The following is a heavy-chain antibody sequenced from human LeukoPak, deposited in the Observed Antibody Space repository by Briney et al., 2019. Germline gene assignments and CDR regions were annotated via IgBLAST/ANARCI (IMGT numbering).Heavy chain of an antibody. CDR2: IYPGDSDT. Sequence: GKSLKISCKGSGYSFTSYWIGWVRPMPGKGLEWMGIIYPGDSDTRYSPSFQGQVTISADKSISTAYLQWSSLKASDTAMYYCARQSYDFWSGYYIDYYYGMDVWGQGTTVTVSS. D-gene: IGHD3-3*01. CDR1: GYSFTSYW. V-gene: IGHV5-51*01. J-gene: IGHJ6*02. CDR3: ARQSYDFWSGYYIDYYYGMDV.